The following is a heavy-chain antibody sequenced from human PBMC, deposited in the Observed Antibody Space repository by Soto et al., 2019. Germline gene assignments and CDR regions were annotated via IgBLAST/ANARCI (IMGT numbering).Heavy chain of an antibody. CDR1: GFTLTAFA. Sequence: EVKLSEYGGALVQPGGSLRVSCVGSGFTLTAFAMTWVHQAPGKGLEWVAVNSGSGDYTSYADSVRGRFTISRDNSRNTVYLQMDSLRANDTAVYYCVKGGFTVTTIDHWGQGTLVAVSS. V-gene: IGHV3-23*01. CDR2: NSGSGDYT. CDR3: VKGGFTVTTIDH. J-gene: IGHJ4*02. D-gene: IGHD4-17*01.